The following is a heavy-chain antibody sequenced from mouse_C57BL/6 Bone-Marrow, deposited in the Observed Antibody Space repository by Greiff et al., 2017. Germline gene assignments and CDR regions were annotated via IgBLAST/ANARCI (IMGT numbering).Heavy chain of an antibody. V-gene: IGHV1-64*01. CDR2: IHPNSGST. CDR3: ARGGELLRYYYAMDY. Sequence: QVQLKQPGAELVKPGASVKLSCKASGYTFTSYWMHWVKQRPGQGLEWIGMIHPNSGSTNYNEKFKSKATLTVDKSSSTAYMQLSSLTSEDSAVYYCARGGELLRYYYAMDYWGQGTSVTVSS. J-gene: IGHJ4*01. CDR1: GYTFTSYW. D-gene: IGHD1-1*01.